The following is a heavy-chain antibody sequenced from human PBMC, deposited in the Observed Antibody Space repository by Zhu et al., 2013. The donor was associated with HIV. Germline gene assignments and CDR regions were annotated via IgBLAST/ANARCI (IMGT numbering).Heavy chain of an antibody. Sequence: QVQLVQSGAEVKKPGSSVKVSCKASGGTFSSYAISWVRQAPGQGLEWMGGIIPIFGTANYAQKFQGRVTITADESTSTAYMELSSLRSEDTAVYYCARSSRMGYRIAEAVQNMGYWGQGTLVTVSS. CDR1: GGTFSSYA. CDR3: ARSSRMGYRIAEAVQNMGY. CDR2: IIPIFGTA. D-gene: IGHD5-18*01. V-gene: IGHV1-69*01. J-gene: IGHJ4*02.